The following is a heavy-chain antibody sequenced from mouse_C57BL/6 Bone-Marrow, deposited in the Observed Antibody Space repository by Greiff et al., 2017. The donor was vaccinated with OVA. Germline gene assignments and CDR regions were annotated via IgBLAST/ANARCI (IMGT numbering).Heavy chain of an antibody. CDR2: IDPSDSYT. V-gene: IGHV1-50*01. Sequence: QVQLQQSGAELVKPGASVKLSCKASGYTFTSYWMQWVKQRPGQGLEWIGEIDPSDSYTNYNQKFKGKATLTVDTSSSTAYMQLSSLTSEDSAVYYCARRDGSTGGYFDVWGTGTTVTVSS. D-gene: IGHD2-3*01. CDR3: ARRDGSTGGYFDV. CDR1: GYTFTSYW. J-gene: IGHJ1*03.